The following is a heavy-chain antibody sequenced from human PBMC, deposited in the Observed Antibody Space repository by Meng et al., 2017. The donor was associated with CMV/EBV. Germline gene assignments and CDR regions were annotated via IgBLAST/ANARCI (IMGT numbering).Heavy chain of an antibody. V-gene: IGHV4-34*01. Sequence: SQTLSLTCAVYGGSFSGYYWSWIRQPPGKGLEWIGEINHSGSTNYNPSLKSRVTISVDTSKNQFSLKLSSVTAADTAVYYCARGYSSSFYDYWGQGTLVTVSS. J-gene: IGHJ4*02. D-gene: IGHD6-13*01. CDR3: ARGYSSSFYDY. CDR1: GGSFSGYY. CDR2: INHSGST.